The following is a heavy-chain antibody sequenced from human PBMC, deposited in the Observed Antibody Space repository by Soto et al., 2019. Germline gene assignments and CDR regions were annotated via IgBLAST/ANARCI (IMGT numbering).Heavy chain of an antibody. Sequence: GASVKVSCKASGYTFIGYYIHWVRQAPGQGLEWMGWINPNSGGTNYAQRFQGWVTMTRDRSISTAYMELSRLKSDDTAVYYCARVGGALAGLGYYGMDVWGQGTTLTVSS. J-gene: IGHJ6*02. V-gene: IGHV1-2*04. CDR2: INPNSGGT. D-gene: IGHD6-19*01. CDR3: ARVGGALAGLGYYGMDV. CDR1: GYTFIGYY.